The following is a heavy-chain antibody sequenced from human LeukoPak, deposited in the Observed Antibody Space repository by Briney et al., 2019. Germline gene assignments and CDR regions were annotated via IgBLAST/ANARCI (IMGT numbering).Heavy chain of an antibody. Sequence: SLKVSCKASGGTFSRYAISWVRQAPGEGLEWMGRIIPIFGTANYAQKFQGRVTITTDESTSTADMELSSLRSEDTAVYYCARDTRGYSELSWFDPWGQGTLVTVSS. CDR1: GGTFSRYA. CDR2: IIPIFGTA. D-gene: IGHD5-12*01. J-gene: IGHJ5*02. V-gene: IGHV1-69*05. CDR3: ARDTRGYSELSWFDP.